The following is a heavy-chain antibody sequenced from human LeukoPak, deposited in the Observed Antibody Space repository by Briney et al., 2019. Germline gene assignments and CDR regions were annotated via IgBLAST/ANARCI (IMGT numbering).Heavy chain of an antibody. J-gene: IGHJ5*01. D-gene: IGHD5-12*01. CDR1: DDSISNYY. CDR2: IYASGTI. V-gene: IGHV4-4*07. Sequence: NPSETLSLTCTVSDDSISNYYWSWIRQSAGKQLEWIGRIYASGTIRYNPSLKSRVAMSVDTSKNQFSLKLSSVTAADTAVYFCATGMPGDYDYNCFDSWGQGILVTVSS. CDR3: ATGMPGDYDYNCFDS.